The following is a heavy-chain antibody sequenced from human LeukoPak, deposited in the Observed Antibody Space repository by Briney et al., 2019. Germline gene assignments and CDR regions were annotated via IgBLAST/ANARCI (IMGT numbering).Heavy chain of an antibody. CDR2: SRAKGDSYST. V-gene: IGHV3-72*01. J-gene: IGHJ6*02. CDR3: AREYFYGMDV. Sequence: PGGSLRLSCAASGFTISVYHMDWVRQAPGKGLEWVGLSRAKGDSYSTEYAASLRGRFSISRDESSMYLQMNSLETEDTAVYFCAREYFYGMDVWGQGTTVTVSS. CDR1: GFTISVYH.